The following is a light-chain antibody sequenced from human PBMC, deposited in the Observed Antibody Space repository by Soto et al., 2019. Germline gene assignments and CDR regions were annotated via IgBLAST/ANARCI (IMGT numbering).Light chain of an antibody. CDR1: SSNIGSNY. CDR3: ATWDDSLSNYV. Sequence: QSVLTQPPSASGTPGQRVTISCSGSSSNIGSNYVYWYQHLTGTAPKTLIYRNNQRPSGVPDRFTGSKSGTSASLAISGLRSEDEADYYCATWDDSLSNYVFGTGTKVTVL. J-gene: IGLJ1*01. V-gene: IGLV1-47*01. CDR2: RNN.